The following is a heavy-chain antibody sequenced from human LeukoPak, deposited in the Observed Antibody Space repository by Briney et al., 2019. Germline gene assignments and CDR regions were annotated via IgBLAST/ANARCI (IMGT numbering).Heavy chain of an antibody. Sequence: GGSLRLSCAASGFTFSSYAMSWFRQAPGKGLEWVSAISISGENTYYADSVKGRFTISRDTSRNTLYLQMHSLRAEDAAVYYCARLISTSSSRFSDYWGQGTLVTVSS. CDR3: ARLISTSSSRFSDY. CDR1: GFTFSSYA. J-gene: IGHJ4*02. V-gene: IGHV3-23*01. CDR2: ISISGENT. D-gene: IGHD6-6*01.